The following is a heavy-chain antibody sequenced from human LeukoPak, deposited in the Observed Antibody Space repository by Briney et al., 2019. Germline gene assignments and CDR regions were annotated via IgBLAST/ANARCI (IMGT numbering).Heavy chain of an antibody. D-gene: IGHD3-22*01. CDR2: IWYDGSDK. V-gene: IGHV3-33*01. CDR1: GFTFNTYG. CDR3: ARGARPDSSGYCDF. Sequence: GRSLRLSCAASGFTFNTYGMHWARQAPGKGLEWVSVIWYDGSDKYYADSVKGRFTISRDNSKNTLYLQMNSLGAEDTAVYYCARGARPDSSGYCDFWGQGTLVTVSS. J-gene: IGHJ4*02.